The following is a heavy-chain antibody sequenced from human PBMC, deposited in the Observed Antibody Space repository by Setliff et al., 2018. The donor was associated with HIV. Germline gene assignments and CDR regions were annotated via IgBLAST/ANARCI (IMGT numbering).Heavy chain of an antibody. J-gene: IGHJ4*02. CDR2: INPYNDNT. D-gene: IGHD3-10*01. CDR3: ARGKHYSSGSPPLYDS. CDR1: GYTFSDYG. Sequence: ASVKVSCKASGYTFSDYGISWVRQAPGQGLEWMGWINPYNDNTNYAQAFQGRVTMTTDTSTTTAFMELKSLTSDDTAVYFCARGKHYSSGSPPLYDSWGQGTLVTVSS. V-gene: IGHV1-18*01.